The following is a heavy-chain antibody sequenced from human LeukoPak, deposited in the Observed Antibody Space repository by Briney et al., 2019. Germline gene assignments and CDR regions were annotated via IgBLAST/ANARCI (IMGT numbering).Heavy chain of an antibody. CDR2: IYYSGST. Sequence: PSETLSLTCTVPGGSVSSGSYYWSWIRQPPGKGLEWIGYIYYSGSTNYNPSLKSRVTISVDTSKNQFSLKLSSVTAADTAVYYCARDFDYWGQGTLVTVSS. V-gene: IGHV4-61*01. J-gene: IGHJ4*02. CDR1: GGSVSSGSYY. CDR3: ARDFDY.